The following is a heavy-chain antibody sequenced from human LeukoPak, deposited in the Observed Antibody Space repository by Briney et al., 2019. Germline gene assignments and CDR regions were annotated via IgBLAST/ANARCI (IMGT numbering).Heavy chain of an antibody. V-gene: IGHV4-30-4*01. CDR1: GGSISSGDYY. CDR2: IYYSGST. J-gene: IGHJ4*02. Sequence: PSETLSLTCTVSGGSISSGDYYWSWIRQPPGKGLEWIGYIYYSGSTYYNPSLKSRVTISVDTSKNQFSLKLSSVTAADTAVYYCPSIMFGGVKSSFAYWAREPWSPSPQ. D-gene: IGHD3-16*01. CDR3: PSIMFGGVKSSFAY.